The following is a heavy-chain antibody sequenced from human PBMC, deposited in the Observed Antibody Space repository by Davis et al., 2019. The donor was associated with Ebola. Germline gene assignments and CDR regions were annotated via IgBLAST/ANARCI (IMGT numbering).Heavy chain of an antibody. D-gene: IGHD3-3*01. CDR1: GGSFSGYY. Sequence: GSLRLSCAVYGGSFSGYYWSWIRQPPGKGLEWIGEIYHSGSTNYNPSLKSRVTISVDKSKNQVSLKLSSVTAADTAVYYCARLYYDFWSGRRGYYGMDVWGQGTTVTVSS. J-gene: IGHJ6*02. CDR3: ARLYYDFWSGRRGYYGMDV. V-gene: IGHV4-34*01. CDR2: IYHSGST.